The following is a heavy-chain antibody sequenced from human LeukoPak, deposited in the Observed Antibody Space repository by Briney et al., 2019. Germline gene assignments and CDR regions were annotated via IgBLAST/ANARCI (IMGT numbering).Heavy chain of an antibody. Sequence: GGSLRLSCAASGFTFSSYAMHWVRQAPGKGLEWVAVISYDGSNKYYADSVKGRFTISRDNSKNTLYLQMNSLRAEDTAVYYCAKDNGWELPMNFDYWGQGTLVTVSS. CDR3: AKDNGWELPMNFDY. D-gene: IGHD1-26*01. J-gene: IGHJ4*02. CDR2: ISYDGSNK. V-gene: IGHV3-30*04. CDR1: GFTFSSYA.